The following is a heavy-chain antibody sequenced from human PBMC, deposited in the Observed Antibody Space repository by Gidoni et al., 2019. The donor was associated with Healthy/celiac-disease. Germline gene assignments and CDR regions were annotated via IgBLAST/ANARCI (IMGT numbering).Heavy chain of an antibody. CDR2: IYYSGST. J-gene: IGHJ5*02. V-gene: IGHV4-39*01. CDR1: GGPLSSSSYY. Sequence: QLQLQESGPGLVKPSETLSLTCTVSGGPLSSSSYYWGWIRQPPGKGLEWIGSIYYSGSTYNNPSHKSRVAISVDTSKNQFSLKLSSVTAADTAVYYWASQDYYGSGTPRINWFDPWGQGTLVTVSS. D-gene: IGHD3-10*01. CDR3: ASQDYYGSGTPRINWFDP.